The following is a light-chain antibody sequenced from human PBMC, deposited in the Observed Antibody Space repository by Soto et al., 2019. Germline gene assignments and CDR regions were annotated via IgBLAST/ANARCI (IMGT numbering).Light chain of an antibody. CDR2: GAS. CDR1: QSVSSN. J-gene: IGKJ4*01. V-gene: IGKV3-15*01. Sequence: EIVMTQSPATLSVSPGERATLSCRASQSVSSNLAWYQQKPGQAPRLLIYGASTRATGIPARFSGSGSGTEFTFTISSLQSEDFAVYHCQQYNNWPLTFGGGTKVGIK. CDR3: QQYNNWPLT.